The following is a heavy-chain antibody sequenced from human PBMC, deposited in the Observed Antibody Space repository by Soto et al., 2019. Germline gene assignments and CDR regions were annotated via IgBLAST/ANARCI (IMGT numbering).Heavy chain of an antibody. Sequence: SVKVSCKTSGGTFSNFGISWVRQAPGQGLEWMGGIMPSSDTPNNAQRFQGRIIISADESTSTAYMELSSLRSEDTAVYYCAIDESDDYVWGSFPSWGQGTPGHRLL. J-gene: IGHJ4*02. CDR2: IMPSSDTP. D-gene: IGHD3-16*01. CDR3: AIDESDDYVWGSFPS. CDR1: GGTFSNFG. V-gene: IGHV1-69*13.